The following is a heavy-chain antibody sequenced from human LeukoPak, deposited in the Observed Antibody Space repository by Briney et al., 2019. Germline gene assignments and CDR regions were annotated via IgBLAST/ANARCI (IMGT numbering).Heavy chain of an antibody. D-gene: IGHD5-24*01. CDR3: ARGCRDGYNYWYYYYYMDV. J-gene: IGHJ6*03. CDR1: GYTFTNYY. V-gene: IGHV1-46*01. CDR2: INPNDGST. Sequence: ASVKVSCKASGYTFTNYYIHWVRQAPGQGLEWVGIINPNDGSTRYTQKFQGRVTMTSDMSTSTVYMEVSSLRSEDSAVYYCARGCRDGYNYWYYYYYMDVWVKGTTVTISS.